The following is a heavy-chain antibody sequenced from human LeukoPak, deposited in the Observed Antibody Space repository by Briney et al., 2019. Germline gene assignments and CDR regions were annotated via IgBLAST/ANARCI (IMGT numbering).Heavy chain of an antibody. CDR3: ARAAVTHGSGPYYYYGMDA. Sequence: PSETLSLTCTVSGGSISSYYWSWIRQPPGKGLEWIGYIYYSGSTNYNPSLKSRVTISVDTSKNQFSLKLSSVTAADTAVYYCARAAVTHGSGPYYYYGMDAWGQGTTVTVSS. CDR2: IYYSGST. V-gene: IGHV4-59*12. CDR1: GGSISSYY. D-gene: IGHD6-19*01. J-gene: IGHJ6*02.